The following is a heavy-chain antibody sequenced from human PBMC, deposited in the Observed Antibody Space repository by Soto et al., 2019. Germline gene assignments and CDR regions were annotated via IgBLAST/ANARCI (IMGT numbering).Heavy chain of an antibody. V-gene: IGHV3-53*01. CDR3: ARDHGYSSGWYFDY. Sequence: GGSLRLSCAASGFTVSSNYMSWVRQAPGKGLEWGSVIYSGGSTYSADSVKGRVTISRDNSKNTLYLQMNSLRAEDTAVEYGARDHGYSSGWYFDYWGEGTLVTVSS. D-gene: IGHD6-19*01. J-gene: IGHJ4*02. CDR2: IYSGGST. CDR1: GFTVSSNY.